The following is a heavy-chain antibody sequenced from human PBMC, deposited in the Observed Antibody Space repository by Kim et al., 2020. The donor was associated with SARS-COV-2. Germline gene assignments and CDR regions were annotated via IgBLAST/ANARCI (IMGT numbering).Heavy chain of an antibody. CDR3: TRDPRYSGYDIANLLGGFDY. CDR2: IRSKPYGGTT. J-gene: IGHJ4*02. V-gene: IGHV3-49*04. Sequence: GGSLRLSCTASGFTFGDYAMSWVRQAPGKGLEWVGFIRSKPYGGTTEYAASVKGRFTISRDDSKSIAYLQMNSLKTEDTAVYYCTRDPRYSGYDIANLLGGFDYWGQGTLVTVSS. CDR1: GFTFGDYA. D-gene: IGHD5-12*01.